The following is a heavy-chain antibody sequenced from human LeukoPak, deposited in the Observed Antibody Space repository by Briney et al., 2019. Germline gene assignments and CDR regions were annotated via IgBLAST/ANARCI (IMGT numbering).Heavy chain of an antibody. CDR1: GGSNSRYY. V-gene: IGHV4-59*08. CDR3: ARRHGDYYFDY. CDR2: IYYSGST. D-gene: IGHD4-17*01. Sequence: SETLSLTCTVSGGSNSRYYWSWIRQPPGKGLEWIGYIYYSGSTNYNPSLKSRVTISVDMSKNQFSLKLSSVTAADTAVYCCARRHGDYYFDYWGQGTLVTVSS. J-gene: IGHJ4*02.